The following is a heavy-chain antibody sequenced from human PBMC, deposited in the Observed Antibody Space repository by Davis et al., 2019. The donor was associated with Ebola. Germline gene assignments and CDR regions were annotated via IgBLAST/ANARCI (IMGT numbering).Heavy chain of an antibody. V-gene: IGHV4-59*12. J-gene: IGHJ4*02. CDR2: IYYSGST. CDR1: GGSISSYY. Sequence: MPSETLSLTCTVSGGSISSYYWSWIRQPPGKGLEWIGYIYYSGSTNYNPSLKSRVTISVDTSKNQFSLKLSSATAAETAVYYCARGHYDFWSGYPDYWGQGTLVTVSS. CDR3: ARGHYDFWSGYPDY. D-gene: IGHD3-3*01.